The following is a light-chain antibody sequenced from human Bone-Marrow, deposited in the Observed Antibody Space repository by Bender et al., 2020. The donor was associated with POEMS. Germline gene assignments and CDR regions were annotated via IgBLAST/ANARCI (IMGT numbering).Light chain of an antibody. CDR3: QSFDTSLSGWV. Sequence: QSALTQPASVSGSPGQSITISCTGTSSDVGSYNRVSWYQHHPAKAPNLIIYEVYRRPSGVPDRFSGSKSGTSVSLAITGLQAEDEADYYGQSFDTSLSGWVFGAGTKLTV. J-gene: IGLJ3*02. V-gene: IGLV2-14*02. CDR2: EVY. CDR1: SSDVGSYNR.